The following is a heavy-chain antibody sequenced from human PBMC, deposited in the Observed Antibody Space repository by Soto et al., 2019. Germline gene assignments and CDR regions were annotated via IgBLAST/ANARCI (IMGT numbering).Heavy chain of an antibody. V-gene: IGHV3-7*01. CDR1: GFTFSSYW. CDR3: AVPRTSCYVDAFDI. CDR2: IKQDGSEK. J-gene: IGHJ3*02. D-gene: IGHD2-2*01. Sequence: GGSLRLSCAASGFTFSSYWMSWVRQAPGKGLEWVANIKQDGSEKYYVDSVKGRFTISRDNAKNSLYLQMNSLRAEDTAVYYCAVPRTSCYVDAFDIWGQGTMVTVS.